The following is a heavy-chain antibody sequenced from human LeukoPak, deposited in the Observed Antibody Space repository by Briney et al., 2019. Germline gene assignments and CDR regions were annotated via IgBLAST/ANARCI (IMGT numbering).Heavy chain of an antibody. V-gene: IGHV3-23*01. D-gene: IGHD3-22*01. Sequence: GXSLRLSCAASGFTFSSYAMSWVRQAPGKGLEWVSAISGSGGSTYYADSVKGRFTISRDNSKNTLYLQMNSLRAEDTAVYYCAKDRGITMIVGDAFDIWGQGTMVTVSS. J-gene: IGHJ3*02. CDR2: ISGSGGST. CDR1: GFTFSSYA. CDR3: AKDRGITMIVGDAFDI.